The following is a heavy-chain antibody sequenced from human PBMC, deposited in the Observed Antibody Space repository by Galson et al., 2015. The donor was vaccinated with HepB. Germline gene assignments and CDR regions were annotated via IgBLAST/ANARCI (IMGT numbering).Heavy chain of an antibody. Sequence: PALVKPTQTLTLTCTFSGFSLSTSGVGVGWIRQPPGEALEWLALVYWDDDKRYSPSLKTRLTITKDASKSQVVLTMTNMDPVDTATYYCAHSRYCIGDICYRDFDFWGQGTLVTVSS. J-gene: IGHJ4*02. V-gene: IGHV2-5*02. CDR3: AHSRYCIGDICYRDFDF. CDR1: GFSLSTSGVG. CDR2: VYWDDDK. D-gene: IGHD2-15*01.